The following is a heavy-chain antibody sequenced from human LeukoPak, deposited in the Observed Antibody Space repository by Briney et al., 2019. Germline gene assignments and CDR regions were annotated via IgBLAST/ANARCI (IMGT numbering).Heavy chain of an antibody. CDR2: IYYSGST. Sequence: SETLSLTCTVSGGSISSGGYYWSWIRQHPGKGLEWIGYIYYSGSTYYNPSLKSRVTISVDTSKNQFSLKLSSVTAADTAVYYCARDSDYRGSILHWGQGTLVTVSS. J-gene: IGHJ4*02. CDR3: ARDSDYRGSILH. V-gene: IGHV4-31*03. D-gene: IGHD3-16*01. CDR1: GGSISSGGYY.